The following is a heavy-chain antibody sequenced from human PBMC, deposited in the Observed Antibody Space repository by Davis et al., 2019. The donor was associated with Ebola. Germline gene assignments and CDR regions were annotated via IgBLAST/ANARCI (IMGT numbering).Heavy chain of an antibody. V-gene: IGHV4-31*03. D-gene: IGHD1-26*01. Sequence: PSETLSLTCTVSGGSIRSGAYYWTWIRQHPGKGLEWIGYINYSGTAYFNPSVKSRITISVDTSKNQFSLKLSSVTAADTAVYYCARVSGNAFDVWGQGTTVTVSS. J-gene: IGHJ3*01. CDR2: INYSGTA. CDR3: ARVSGNAFDV. CDR1: GGSIRSGAYY.